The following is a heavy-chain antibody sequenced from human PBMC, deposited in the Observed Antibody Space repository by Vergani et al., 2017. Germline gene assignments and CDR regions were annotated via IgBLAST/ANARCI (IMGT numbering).Heavy chain of an antibody. D-gene: IGHD5-18*01. J-gene: IGHJ6*02. CDR1: GGTFSSYA. V-gene: IGHV1-69*01. CDR3: ARDRGYSYGYVSAYYYGMDV. CDR2: IIPIFGTA. Sequence: QVQLVQYGAEVKKPGSSVKVSCKASGGTFSSYAISWVRQAPGQGLEWMGGIIPIFGTANYAQKFQGRVTITADESTSTAYMELSSLRSEDTAVYYCARDRGYSYGYVSAYYYGMDVWGQGTTVTVSS.